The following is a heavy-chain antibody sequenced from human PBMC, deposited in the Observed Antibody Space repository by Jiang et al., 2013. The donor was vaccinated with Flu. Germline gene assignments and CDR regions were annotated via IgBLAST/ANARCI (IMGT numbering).Heavy chain of an antibody. V-gene: IGHV1-46*03. Sequence: GAEVKKPGASVKVSCEASGYTFTNYYMHWVRQAPGQGLEWMGVINPSGGTTRYAQKFQGRVTMTRDTSTSTVYMELSSLRSEDTAVYYCARGGRFGVTPPWGLFDYWGQGTLVTVSA. CDR3: ARGGRFGVTPPWGLFDY. CDR2: INPSGGTT. CDR1: GYTFTNYY. D-gene: IGHD2-21*02. J-gene: IGHJ4*02.